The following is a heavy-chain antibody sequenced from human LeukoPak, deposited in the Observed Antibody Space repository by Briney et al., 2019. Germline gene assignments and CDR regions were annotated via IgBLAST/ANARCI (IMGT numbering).Heavy chain of an antibody. J-gene: IGHJ4*02. Sequence: SVKVSCKASGGTFSSYAISWVRQAPGQGLEWMGGIIPIFGTANYAQKFQGRVTITADKSTSTAYMELSSLRSEDTAVYYCARDLPSMIVVVPFDYWGQGTLVTVSS. V-gene: IGHV1-69*06. CDR2: IIPIFGTA. CDR3: ARDLPSMIVVVPFDY. CDR1: GGTFSSYA. D-gene: IGHD3-22*01.